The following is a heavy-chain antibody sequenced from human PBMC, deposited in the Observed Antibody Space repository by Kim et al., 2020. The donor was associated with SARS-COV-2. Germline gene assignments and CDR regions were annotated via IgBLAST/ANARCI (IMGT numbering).Heavy chain of an antibody. D-gene: IGHD3-10*01. CDR3: ASVFYYYGSGSYLFDAFEI. CDR1: GFTFSSYS. CDR2: ISSSSSYI. Sequence: GGSLRLSCAASGFTFSSYSMNWVRQAPGKGLEWVSSISSSSSYIYYADSVKGRFTISRDNAKNSLYLQMNSLRAEDTAVYYCASVFYYYGSGSYLFDAFEIWGQGTMVTVSS. V-gene: IGHV3-21*01. J-gene: IGHJ3*02.